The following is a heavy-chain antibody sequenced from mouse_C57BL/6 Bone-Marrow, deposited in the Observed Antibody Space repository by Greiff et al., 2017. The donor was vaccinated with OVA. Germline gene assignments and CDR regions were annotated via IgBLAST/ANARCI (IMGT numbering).Heavy chain of an antibody. Sequence: QVQLQQSGPELVKPGASVKISCKASGYAFSSSWMNWVKQRPGKGLEWIGRIYPGDGDTNYNGKFKSKATLTADKSSSTAYMQLSSLTSEDSAVYFCASIYYYGSSYFYYAMDYWGQGTSVTVSS. J-gene: IGHJ4*01. CDR2: IYPGDGDT. V-gene: IGHV1-82*01. CDR1: GYAFSSSW. D-gene: IGHD1-1*01. CDR3: ASIYYYGSSYFYYAMDY.